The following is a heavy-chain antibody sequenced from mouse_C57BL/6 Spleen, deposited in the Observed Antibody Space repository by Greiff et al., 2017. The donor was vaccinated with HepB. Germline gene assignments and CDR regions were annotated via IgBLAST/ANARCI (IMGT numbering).Heavy chain of an antibody. CDR3: ARGDYYGSSAY. CDR2: IDPSDSYT. Sequence: VQLQQPGAELVRPGTSVKLSCKASGYTFTSYWMHWVKQRPGQGLEWIGVIDPSDSYTNYNQKFKGKATLTVDTSSSTAYMQLSSLTSEDSAVYYCARGDYYGSSAYWGQGTLVTVSA. CDR1: GYTFTSYW. D-gene: IGHD1-1*01. V-gene: IGHV1-59*01. J-gene: IGHJ3*01.